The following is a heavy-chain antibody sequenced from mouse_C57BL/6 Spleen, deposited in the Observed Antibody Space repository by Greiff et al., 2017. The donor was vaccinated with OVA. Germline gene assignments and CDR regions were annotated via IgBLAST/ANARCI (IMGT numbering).Heavy chain of an antibody. CDR1: GFSLTSYG. D-gene: IGHD1-1*01. V-gene: IGHV2-2*01. CDR2: IWSGGST. Sequence: QVQLKESGPGLVQPSQSLSITCTVSGFSLTSYGVHWVRQSPGKGLEWLGVIWSGGSTDYNAAFISRLSISKDNSKSQVFFKMNSLQADDTAIYYCATITTVVATTMDYWGQGTSVTVSS. CDR3: ATITTVVATTMDY. J-gene: IGHJ4*01.